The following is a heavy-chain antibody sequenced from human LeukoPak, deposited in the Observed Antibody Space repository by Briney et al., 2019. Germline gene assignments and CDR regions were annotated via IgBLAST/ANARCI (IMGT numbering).Heavy chain of an antibody. D-gene: IGHD3-10*01. CDR2: ISAYNGNT. J-gene: IGHJ5*02. V-gene: IGHV1-18*01. Sequence: ASVKVSCKASGYTFTSYGISWVRQAPGQGLEWMGWISAYNGNTNYAQKLQGRVTMTTDTSTSTAYMELRSLRSDDTAVYYCARNGELLWFGELLSYSRFDPWGQGTLVTVSS. CDR1: GYTFTSYG. CDR3: ARNGELLWFGELLSYSRFDP.